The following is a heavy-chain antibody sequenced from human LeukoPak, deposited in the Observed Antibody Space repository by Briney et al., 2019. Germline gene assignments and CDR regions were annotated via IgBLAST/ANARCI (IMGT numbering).Heavy chain of an antibody. D-gene: IGHD5-12*01. CDR1: GYSFTSYW. Sequence: GESLKISCKGSGYSFTSYWIAWVRQMPGKGLEWMGIIYPGDPDTRYSPSFQGQVTISADKSISTAYLQWSSLKASDTAMYYCARRYSGYDYGVDYWGQGTLVTVSS. J-gene: IGHJ4*02. V-gene: IGHV5-51*01. CDR3: ARRYSGYDYGVDY. CDR2: IYPGDPDT.